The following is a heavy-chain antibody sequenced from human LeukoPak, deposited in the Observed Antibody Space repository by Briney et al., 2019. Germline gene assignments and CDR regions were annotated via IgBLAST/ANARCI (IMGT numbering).Heavy chain of an antibody. V-gene: IGHV4-61*02. D-gene: IGHD3-3*01. CDR1: GGSISSSSYY. CDR3: ARDLNVLRFLEWSNTEDNWFDP. CDR2: IYTSGST. J-gene: IGHJ5*02. Sequence: PSETLSLTRTVSGGSISSSSYYWSWIRQPAGKGLEWIGRIYTSGSTNYNPSLKSRVTMSVDTSKNQFSLKLSSVTAADTAVYYCARDLNVLRFLEWSNTEDNWFDPWGQGTLVTVSS.